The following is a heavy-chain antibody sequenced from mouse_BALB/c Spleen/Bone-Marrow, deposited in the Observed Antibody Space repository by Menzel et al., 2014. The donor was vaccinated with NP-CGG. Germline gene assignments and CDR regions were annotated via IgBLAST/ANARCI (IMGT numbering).Heavy chain of an antibody. Sequence: EVQGVESGPELEKPGASVKISCKASGYSFTGYNMNWVKQSDGRSLEWIGNIDPYYGGTSYNQKFRGKATLTADKSSSTAYMQLSSLTSEDSALYYCARASVVPYYFDFWGQGTTLTVSS. V-gene: IGHV1S135*01. D-gene: IGHD1-1*01. CDR2: IDPYYGGT. CDR3: ARASVVPYYFDF. J-gene: IGHJ2*01. CDR1: GYSFTGYN.